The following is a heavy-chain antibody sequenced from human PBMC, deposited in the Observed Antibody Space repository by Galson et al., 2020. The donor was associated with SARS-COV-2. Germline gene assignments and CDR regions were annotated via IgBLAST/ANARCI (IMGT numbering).Heavy chain of an antibody. Sequence: SVKVSCKASGGTFSSYAISWVRQAPGQGLEWMGGIIPIFGTANYAQKFQGRVTITADKSTSTAYMELSSLRSEDTAVYYCARTYYYDSSGYYHTYYFDYWGQGTLVTVSS. V-gene: IGHV1-69*06. CDR3: ARTYYYDSSGYYHTYYFDY. D-gene: IGHD3-22*01. CDR1: GGTFSSYA. J-gene: IGHJ4*02. CDR2: IIPIFGTA.